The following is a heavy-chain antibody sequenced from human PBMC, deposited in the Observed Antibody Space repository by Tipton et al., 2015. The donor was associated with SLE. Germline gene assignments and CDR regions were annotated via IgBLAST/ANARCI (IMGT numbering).Heavy chain of an antibody. CDR3: AKDRSWSSSTLDH. D-gene: IGHD6-6*01. Sequence: GSLRLSCAASGFTFSNCGMHWVRQAPGKGLEWVALIRYDGSKEYYADSVKGRLTISRDNSKNTLYLQMNSLRSEDTAVYYCAKDRSWSSSTLDHWGQGTLVTVSS. CDR2: IRYDGSKE. V-gene: IGHV3-30*02. J-gene: IGHJ4*02. CDR1: GFTFSNCG.